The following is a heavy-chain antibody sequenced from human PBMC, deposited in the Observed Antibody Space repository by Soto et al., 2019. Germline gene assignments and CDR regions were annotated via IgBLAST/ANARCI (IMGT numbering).Heavy chain of an antibody. CDR2: IYYSGST. CDR1: GGSVTSGRFY. CDR3: ARSGSGSGWL. D-gene: IGHD6-19*01. V-gene: IGHV4-61*01. J-gene: IGHJ4*02. Sequence: QVQLQESGPGLVKPSETLSLTCTVSGGSVTSGRFYWSWSRQPPGKGLEWIGYIYYSGSTKYNPSRSSRVTLSVDTSKNQFSLNLNYVSAADTAVYYCARSGSGSGWLGGQGTLVTVSS.